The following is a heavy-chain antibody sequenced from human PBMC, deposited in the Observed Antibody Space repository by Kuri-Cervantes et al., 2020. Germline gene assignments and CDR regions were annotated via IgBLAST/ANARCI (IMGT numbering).Heavy chain of an antibody. Sequence: SGPTLVKPTQTLTLTCTFSGFSLSTSGVGVGWIRQPPGKALEWLAHIFPNGEKSYSTSLKSRLTIPKDISKSLVVLNMNNMDPVDTGTYFCVRSRRVAGLGFEYYLDVWGKGTTVTVSS. CDR2: IFPNGEK. D-gene: IGHD2-15*01. V-gene: IGHV2-26*01. CDR1: GFSLSTSGVG. J-gene: IGHJ6*03. CDR3: VRSRRVAGLGFEYYLDV.